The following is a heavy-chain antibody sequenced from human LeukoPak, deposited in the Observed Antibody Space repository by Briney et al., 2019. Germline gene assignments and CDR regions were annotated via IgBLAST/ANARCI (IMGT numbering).Heavy chain of an antibody. CDR3: ASLVGTYSSSSGVDY. J-gene: IGHJ4*02. V-gene: IGHV1-2*02. CDR2: INPNSGGT. D-gene: IGHD6-6*01. Sequence: ASVKVSCKASGYTFTGYYMHWVRRAPGQGLEWMGWINPNSGGTNYAQKFQGRVTMTRDTSISTAYMELSRLRSDDTAVYYCASLVGTYSSSSGVDYWGQGTLVTVSS. CDR1: GYTFTGYY.